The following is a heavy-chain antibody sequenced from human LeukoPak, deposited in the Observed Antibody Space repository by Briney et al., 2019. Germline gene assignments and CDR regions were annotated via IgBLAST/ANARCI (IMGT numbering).Heavy chain of an antibody. CDR1: GGSISSYY. D-gene: IGHD3-16*01. V-gene: IGHV4-59*08. J-gene: IGHJ3*02. Sequence: SETLSLTCTVSGGSISSYYWSWIRQPPGKGLEWIGYIYYSGSTNYNPSLKSRVTISVDTSKNQFSLKLSSVTAADTAVYYCAKGEPSLDAFDIWGQGTMVTVSS. CDR3: AKGEPSLDAFDI. CDR2: IYYSGST.